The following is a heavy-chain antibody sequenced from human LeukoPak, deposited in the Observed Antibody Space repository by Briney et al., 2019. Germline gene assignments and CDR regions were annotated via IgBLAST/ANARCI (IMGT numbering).Heavy chain of an antibody. D-gene: IGHD5-18*01. CDR3: AKQQGGYSLDY. CDR1: GFTFSSYS. V-gene: IGHV3-48*01. J-gene: IGHJ4*02. CDR2: ISSSSSTI. Sequence: GGSLRLSCAASGFTFSSYSMNWVRQAPGKGLEWVSYISSSSSTIYYADSVKGRFTISRDNSKNTLYLQMNSLRAEDTAIYYCAKQQGGYSLDYWGQGTLVTVSS.